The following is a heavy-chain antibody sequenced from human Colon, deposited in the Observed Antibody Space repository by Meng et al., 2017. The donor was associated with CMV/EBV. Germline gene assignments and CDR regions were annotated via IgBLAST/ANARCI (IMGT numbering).Heavy chain of an antibody. CDR3: ANWAGDDRTGYYPN. D-gene: IGHD3-22*01. CDR1: GFTFSSHW. Sequence: GESLKISCAASGFTFSSHWMTWVRQAPGQGLEWVANINEDGSEIRYVDSVKGRFTISRDNSRNMLYLLMNSLRTEDTAVYYCANWAGDDRTGYYPNWGQGTGVTVSS. CDR2: INEDGSEI. J-gene: IGHJ4*02. V-gene: IGHV3-7*01.